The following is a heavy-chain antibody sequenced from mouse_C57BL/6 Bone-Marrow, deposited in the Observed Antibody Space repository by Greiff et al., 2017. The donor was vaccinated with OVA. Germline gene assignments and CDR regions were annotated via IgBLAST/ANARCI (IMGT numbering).Heavy chain of an antibody. J-gene: IGHJ3*01. CDR2: IDPENGDT. CDR3: TTLLLTY. V-gene: IGHV14-4*01. D-gene: IGHD1-1*01. Sequence: EVQLVESGAELVRPGASVKLSCTASGFNIKDDYMHWVKQRPEQGLEWIGWIDPENGDTEYASKFQGKATITADTSSNTAYLQLSSLTSEDTAVYYCTTLLLTYWGQGTLVTVSA. CDR1: GFNIKDDY.